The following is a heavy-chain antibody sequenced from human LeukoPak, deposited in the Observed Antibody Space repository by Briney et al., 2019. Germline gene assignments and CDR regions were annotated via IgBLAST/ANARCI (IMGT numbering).Heavy chain of an antibody. CDR2: IYYTGST. CDR1: GGSISSYY. CDR3: AGNVAAAGPDYFDY. D-gene: IGHD6-13*01. J-gene: IGHJ4*02. Sequence: PSETLSLTCTVSGGSISSYYWSWIRQPPGKGLEWIRYIYYTGSTSYNPSLKSRVTISVDTSKNQFSLKLSSVTAADTAVYYCAGNVAAAGPDYFDYWGQGTLVTVSS. V-gene: IGHV4-59*01.